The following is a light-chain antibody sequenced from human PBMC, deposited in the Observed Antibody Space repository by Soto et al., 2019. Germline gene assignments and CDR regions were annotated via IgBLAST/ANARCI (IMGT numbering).Light chain of an antibody. J-gene: IGKJ1*01. CDR1: QSVSNS. Sequence: EIVLTQSPATLSLSPGERATLSCWASQSVSNSLAWFQQRPGQAPRLLICGASDRATGIPASFSGIGSVTDFTLTISSLEPEDFAVYYCQQRAKWPRTFGQGTKVEIK. V-gene: IGKV3-11*01. CDR3: QQRAKWPRT. CDR2: GAS.